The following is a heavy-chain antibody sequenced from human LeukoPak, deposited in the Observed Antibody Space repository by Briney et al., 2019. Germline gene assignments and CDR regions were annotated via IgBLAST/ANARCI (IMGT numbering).Heavy chain of an antibody. V-gene: IGHV4-59*01. Sequence: SETLSLTCTVSGGSISSYYWSWIRQPPGKGLEWIGYIYYSGSTNYNPSLKSRVTISVDTSKNQFSLKLSSVTAADTAAYYCARIRNIQLWSFDYWGQGTLVTVSS. CDR2: IYYSGST. D-gene: IGHD5-18*01. J-gene: IGHJ4*02. CDR1: GGSISSYY. CDR3: ARIRNIQLWSFDY.